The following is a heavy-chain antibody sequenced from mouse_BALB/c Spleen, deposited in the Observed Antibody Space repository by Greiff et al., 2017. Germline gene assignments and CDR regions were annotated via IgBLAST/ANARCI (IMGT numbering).Heavy chain of an antibody. CDR1: GYTFTSYW. CDR2: IYPSDSYT. V-gene: IGHV1-69*02. J-gene: IGHJ2*01. D-gene: IGHD1-1*01. Sequence: VQLQQPGAELVRPGASVKLSCKASGYTFTSYWINWVKQRPGQGLEWIGNIYPSDSYTNYNQKFKDKATLTVDKSSSTAYMQLSSPTSEDSAVYYCTRSHYYGSSPYYFDYWGQGTTLTVSS. CDR3: TRSHYYGSSPYYFDY.